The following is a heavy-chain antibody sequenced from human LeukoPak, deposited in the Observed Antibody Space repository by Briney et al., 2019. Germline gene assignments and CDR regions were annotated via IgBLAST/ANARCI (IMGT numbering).Heavy chain of an antibody. J-gene: IGHJ4*02. CDR3: ARDSTPFPHFSGYSQNFDY. D-gene: IGHD5-18*01. V-gene: IGHV3-33*01. Sequence: GGSLRLSCSAAGFTFSSYGMQWVRQAPGQGLEWVAVIRYDGSNKYYADSEKGRFNISRDNSKNTLYLQMNSLRAEDTAVYYCARDSTPFPHFSGYSQNFDYWGQGNLVTVSS. CDR1: GFTFSSYG. CDR2: IRYDGSNK.